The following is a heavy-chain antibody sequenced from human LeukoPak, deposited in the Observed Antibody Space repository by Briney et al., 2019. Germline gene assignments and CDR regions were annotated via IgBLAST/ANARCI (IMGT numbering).Heavy chain of an antibody. V-gene: IGHV3-21*01. J-gene: IGHJ6*03. D-gene: IGHD4-17*01. CDR2: ISSTSTFI. CDR3: ARDLKYGDSYYYYIDV. CDR1: GFSFSFYS. Sequence: GGSLRLSCAASGFSFSFYSLNWVRQAPGKGLEWVSSISSTSTFIYYADSVKGRFIISRDNAKDSLYLHMNSLRAEDTAMYYCARDLKYGDSYYYYIDVWGKGTTVTVSS.